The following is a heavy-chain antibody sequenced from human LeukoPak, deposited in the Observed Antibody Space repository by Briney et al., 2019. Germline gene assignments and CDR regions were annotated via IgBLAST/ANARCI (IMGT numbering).Heavy chain of an antibody. Sequence: SQTLSLTCAVSGGSISSGGYSWSWIRQPPGKGLEWIGYIYHSGSTYYNPSLKSRVTISVDRSKNQFSLKLSSVTAADTAVYYCARFPSSGYYATLRGAFDIWGQGTMVTVSS. CDR1: GGSISSGGYS. J-gene: IGHJ3*02. D-gene: IGHD3-22*01. CDR2: IYHSGST. V-gene: IGHV4-30-2*01. CDR3: ARFPSSGYYATLRGAFDI.